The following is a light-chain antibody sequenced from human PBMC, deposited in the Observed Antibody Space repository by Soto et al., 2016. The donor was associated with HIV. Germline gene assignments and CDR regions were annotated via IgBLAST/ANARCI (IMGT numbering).Light chain of an antibody. V-gene: IGLV3-21*02. J-gene: IGLJ1*01. Sequence: SYQLTQPPSVSVAPGETARITCEGNNIGTKSVQWYQQKPGQAPVLVVYEDSNRPSGIPERFSGSNSGNTATLTISRVEAGDEADCYCQVWDRDSDHYVFGSGTKVTVL. CDR2: EDS. CDR1: NIGTKS. CDR3: QVWDRDSDHYV.